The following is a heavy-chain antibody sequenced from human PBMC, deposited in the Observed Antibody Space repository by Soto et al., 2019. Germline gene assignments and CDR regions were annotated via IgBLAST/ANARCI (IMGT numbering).Heavy chain of an antibody. V-gene: IGHV1-3*05. CDR3: ARGITLPTPLDY. CDR1: GYTFTSYA. J-gene: IGHJ4*02. CDR2: INAGNGNT. D-gene: IGHD1-20*01. Sequence: QVQLVQSGAEEKKPGASVKVSCKASGYTFTSYAMHWVRQAPGQRLEWMGWINAGNGNTKYSQKFQSRVTITRDTSASTAYMELSSLRSEDTAVYYCARGITLPTPLDYWGQVTLVTVAS.